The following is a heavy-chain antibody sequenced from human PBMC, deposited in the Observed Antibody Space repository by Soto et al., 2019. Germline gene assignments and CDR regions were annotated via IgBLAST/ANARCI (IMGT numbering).Heavy chain of an antibody. V-gene: IGHV3-66*01. J-gene: IGHJ4*02. CDR3: AREAIIVIDAPEYYFEY. D-gene: IGHD3-22*01. CDR1: GFDVSNTD. CDR2: IYSGGYT. Sequence: GGSLRLSCAASGFDVSNTDMSWVRQAPGKGLEWVSVIYSGGYTNYADSVKGRFIVSRDSPKNTLYLQMDSLRAEDTAVYYCAREAIIVIDAPEYYFEYWGQGTLVTVSS.